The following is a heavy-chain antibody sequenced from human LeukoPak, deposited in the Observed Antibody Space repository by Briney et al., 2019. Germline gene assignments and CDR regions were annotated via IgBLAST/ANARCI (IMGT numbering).Heavy chain of an antibody. CDR1: GGSISSYY. V-gene: IGHV4-4*07. CDR3: ARENILGYYYYMDV. Sequence: PSETLSLTCTVSGGSISSYYWSWIRQPAGKGLEWIGRIYTSGSTNYNPSLKSRVTMSVDTSKNQFSLKLSSVTAADTAVYYCARENILGYYYYMDVWGKGTTVTVSS. D-gene: IGHD3-9*01. J-gene: IGHJ6*03. CDR2: IYTSGST.